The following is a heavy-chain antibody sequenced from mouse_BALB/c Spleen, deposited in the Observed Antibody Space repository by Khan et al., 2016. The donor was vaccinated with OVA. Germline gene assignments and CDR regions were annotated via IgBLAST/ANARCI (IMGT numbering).Heavy chain of an antibody. V-gene: IGHV2-6-1*01. CDR2: IWSDGST. CDR1: GFSLTNYG. CDR3: ARQPYYHYNIMVY. D-gene: IGHD2-10*01. Sequence: QVRLQQSGPGLVAPSQSLSITCTISGFSLTNYGVHWVCQPPGKGLEWLVVIWSDGSTTYNSALKSRLSISKDNSTSQAFLKMSSLQTDDTAVYFCARQPYYHYNIMVYWGKGTSVTVSS. J-gene: IGHJ4*01.